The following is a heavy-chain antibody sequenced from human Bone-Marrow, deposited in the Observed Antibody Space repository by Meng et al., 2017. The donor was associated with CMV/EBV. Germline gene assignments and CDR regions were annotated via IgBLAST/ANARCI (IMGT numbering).Heavy chain of an antibody. CDR3: ARGGILWPYEDFDY. J-gene: IGHJ4*01. V-gene: IGHV3-30*03. D-gene: IGHD2-21*01. Sequence: GESLKISCAASGFTVSSNYMSWVRQAPGKGLQWVSFIEYDGSDKFYADSVKGRFTISRDNSKNTLYLQMNSLRAEDTAVYYCARGGILWPYEDFDYWGQGTRVTGYS. CDR1: GFTVSSNY. CDR2: IEYDGSDK.